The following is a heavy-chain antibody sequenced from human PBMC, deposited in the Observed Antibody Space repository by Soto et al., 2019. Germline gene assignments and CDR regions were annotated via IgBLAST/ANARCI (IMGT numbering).Heavy chain of an antibody. V-gene: IGHV3-33*01. Sequence: QVQLVESGGGVVQPGRSLRISCAASGFTFSSYGMHWVRQAPGKGLEWVAVIWYDGSNKYYADSVKGRFTISRDNSKNTLYLQMNSLRAEDTAVYYCARERAAYYDILTGYYNPYYWGQGTLVTVSS. CDR1: GFTFSSYG. J-gene: IGHJ4*02. CDR3: ARERAAYYDILTGYYNPYY. D-gene: IGHD3-9*01. CDR2: IWYDGSNK.